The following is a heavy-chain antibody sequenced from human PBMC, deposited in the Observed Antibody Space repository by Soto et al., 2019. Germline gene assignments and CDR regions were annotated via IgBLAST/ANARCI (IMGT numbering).Heavy chain of an antibody. V-gene: IGHV1-69*06. Sequence: SVKVSCKASGGTFSSYAISWVRQAPGQGLEWMGGIIPIFGTANYAQKFQGRVTITADKSTSTAYMELSSLRSEDTAVYYCARDLLNCSGGSCYNAIDYWGQGTLVTVSS. CDR3: ARDLLNCSGGSCYNAIDY. CDR1: GGTFSSYA. CDR2: IIPIFGTA. D-gene: IGHD2-15*01. J-gene: IGHJ4*02.